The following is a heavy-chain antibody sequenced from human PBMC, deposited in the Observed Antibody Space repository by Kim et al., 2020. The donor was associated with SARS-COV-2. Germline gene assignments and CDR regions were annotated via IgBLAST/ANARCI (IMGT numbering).Heavy chain of an antibody. Sequence: SETLSLTCTVSGGSISSGGYYWSWIRQHPGKGLEWIGYIYYSGSTYYNPSLKSRVTISVDTSKNQFSLKLSSVTAADTAVYYCARGPCGGDCSRFDYWGQGTLVTVSS. D-gene: IGHD2-21*02. CDR2: IYYSGST. V-gene: IGHV4-31*03. J-gene: IGHJ4*02. CDR3: ARGPCGGDCSRFDY. CDR1: GGSISSGGYY.